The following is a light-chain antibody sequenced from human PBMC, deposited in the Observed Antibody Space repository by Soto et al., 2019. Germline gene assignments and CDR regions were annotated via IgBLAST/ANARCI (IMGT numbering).Light chain of an antibody. CDR3: MQGTHWPPT. Sequence: DVVMTQSPLSLPVTLGQPSSISCRSSQILVYSDGNTYLNWFQQRSGQSPRRLIYKVSNRDSGVPDRFSGSGSGTDFTLKISRVEAEDVGVYYCMQGTHWPPTFGQGTKVDIK. V-gene: IGKV2-30*01. J-gene: IGKJ1*01. CDR2: KVS. CDR1: QILVYSDGNTY.